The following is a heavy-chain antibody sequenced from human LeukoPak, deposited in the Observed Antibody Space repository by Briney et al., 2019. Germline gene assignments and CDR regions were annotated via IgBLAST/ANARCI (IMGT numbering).Heavy chain of an antibody. V-gene: IGHV4-59*01. Sequence: PSETLSLTCTVSGGSISSYYWSWIRQPPGKGLEWIGYIYYSGSTNYNPSLKSRVTISVDTSKNHFSLRLSSVTAADTAVYYCARAPAAQGWFDPWGQGTLVTVSS. J-gene: IGHJ5*02. CDR3: ARAPAAQGWFDP. CDR1: GGSISSYY. D-gene: IGHD6-13*01. CDR2: IYYSGST.